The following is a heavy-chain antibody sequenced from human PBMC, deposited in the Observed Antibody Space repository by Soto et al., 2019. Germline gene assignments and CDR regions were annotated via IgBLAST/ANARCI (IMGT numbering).Heavy chain of an antibody. J-gene: IGHJ5*02. CDR3: AREILTAGGNNYFDP. CDR2: IYHGGST. Sequence: ASDTLSLTSAESGYSISSGYYWGWLRQPPGKGLEWIGSIYHGGSTYYNPSLNSRVTFSVDKSNNRFSLRLTSVTAADTAVYFCAREILTAGGNNYFDPWGPGTLAIVYS. CDR1: GYSISSGYY. D-gene: IGHD2-21*02. V-gene: IGHV4-38-2*02.